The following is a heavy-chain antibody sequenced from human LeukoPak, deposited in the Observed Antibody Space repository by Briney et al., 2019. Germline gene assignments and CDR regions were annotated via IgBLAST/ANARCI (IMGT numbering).Heavy chain of an antibody. D-gene: IGHD3-9*01. CDR3: AKDTNILTGYPFDY. Sequence: GGSLRLSCAASGFTFTNYVMRWVRQAPGKGLEWVSAVSDSGGSTYYADSVKGRFTISRDNSKNTLYLQMNSLRAEDTAVYYCAKDTNILTGYPFDYWGQGTLVTVSS. CDR2: VSDSGGST. J-gene: IGHJ4*02. CDR1: GFTFTNYV. V-gene: IGHV3-23*01.